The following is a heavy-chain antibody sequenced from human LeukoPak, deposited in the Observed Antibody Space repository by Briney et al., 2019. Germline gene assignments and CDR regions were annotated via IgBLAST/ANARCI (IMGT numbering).Heavy chain of an antibody. Sequence: SETLSLTCTVSVGSISSSSYYWGWIRQPPGKGLEWIGSIYYSGGTYYNPSLKSRVTISVDTSKNQFSLKLSSVTAADTAVYYCARHPPGYCSSTSCYTGMGNFDYWGQGTLVTVSS. CDR3: ARHPPGYCSSTSCYTGMGNFDY. CDR1: VGSISSSSYY. V-gene: IGHV4-39*01. D-gene: IGHD2-2*02. J-gene: IGHJ4*02. CDR2: IYYSGGT.